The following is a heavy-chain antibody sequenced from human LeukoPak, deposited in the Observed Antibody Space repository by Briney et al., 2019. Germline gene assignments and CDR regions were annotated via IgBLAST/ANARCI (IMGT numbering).Heavy chain of an antibody. J-gene: IGHJ4*02. CDR1: GVSFSGYY. CDR2: FSTSANT. V-gene: IGHV4-59*10. D-gene: IGHD6-19*01. Sequence: SETLSLTCAVYGVSFSGYYWSWIRQPAGKGLEWIGRFSTSANTNYNPSLKGRVTMSVDTSKNQFSLKLSSVTAADTAVYYCARGGGGIAVAGSFDYWGQGTLVTVSS. CDR3: ARGGGGIAVAGSFDY.